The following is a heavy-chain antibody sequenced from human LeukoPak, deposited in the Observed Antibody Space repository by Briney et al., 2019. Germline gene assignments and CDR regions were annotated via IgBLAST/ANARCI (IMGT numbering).Heavy chain of an antibody. V-gene: IGHV1-69*13. D-gene: IGHD5-12*01. J-gene: IGHJ6*02. Sequence: ASVKVSCKASGGTFISYAISWVRQAPGQGLEWMGGIIPVFGTANYAQKFQGRVTITADESTSTAYMELSSLRSEDTAVYYCARDPHRGYNPPGYYYYGMDVWGQGTTVTVSS. CDR1: GGTFISYA. CDR2: IIPVFGTA. CDR3: ARDPHRGYNPPGYYYYGMDV.